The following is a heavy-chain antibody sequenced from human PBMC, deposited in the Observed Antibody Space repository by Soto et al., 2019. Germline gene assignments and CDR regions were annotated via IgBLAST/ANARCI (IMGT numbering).Heavy chain of an antibody. CDR2: FDPEDGET. CDR1: GYTLTELS. V-gene: IGHV1-24*01. J-gene: IGHJ6*02. Sequence: ASVKVSCKVSGYTLTELSMHWVRQAPGKGLEWMGGFDPEDGETIYAQKFQGRVTTTGDTSTGTVYMELSSLRSEDTAVYYCARDQDTIFGVFIAPYYYYGMDVWGQGTTVTVSS. D-gene: IGHD3-3*01. CDR3: ARDQDTIFGVFIAPYYYYGMDV.